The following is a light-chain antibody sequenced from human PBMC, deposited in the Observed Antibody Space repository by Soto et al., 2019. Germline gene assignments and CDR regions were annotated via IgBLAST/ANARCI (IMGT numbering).Light chain of an antibody. Sequence: IQMTQSPSSLSGSVGCRITVTSRESQDIRNDLGWYQQKPGKDHKLLMYAASSLKSGVPSRFSGSGSGTEFNLTISSLQTDDFATYYCQQYNSYSWTFGQGTKV. CDR2: AAS. J-gene: IGKJ1*01. V-gene: IGKV1-17*01. CDR1: QDIRND. CDR3: QQYNSYSWT.